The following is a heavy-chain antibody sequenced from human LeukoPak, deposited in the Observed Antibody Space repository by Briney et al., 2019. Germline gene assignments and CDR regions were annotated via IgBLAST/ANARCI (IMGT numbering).Heavy chain of an antibody. D-gene: IGHD5-18*01. CDR3: AKDQEGPSYGLFDY. J-gene: IGHJ4*02. CDR1: GFTFSSYG. Sequence: GASLRLSCAASGFTFSSYGIHWVRQAPGKGLEWVAVIWYDGSNKYYRDSVKGRFTISRDNSKNTVFLQMNSLRAEDTAVYYCAKDQEGPSYGLFDYWGQGTLVSVSS. CDR2: IWYDGSNK. V-gene: IGHV3-33*03.